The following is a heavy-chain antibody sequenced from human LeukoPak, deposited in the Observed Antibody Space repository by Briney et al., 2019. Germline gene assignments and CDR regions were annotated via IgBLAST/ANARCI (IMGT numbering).Heavy chain of an antibody. CDR1: GGSISSYY. J-gene: IGHJ4*02. Sequence: SETLSLTCTVSGGSISSYYWSWIRQPAGKGLEWIGRIYASGSTKYNPSLKSRVTMSVDTSKNQFSLKLSSVTAADTAVYYCARAISNDDNSGYYYWGQGTLITVSS. CDR2: IYASGST. CDR3: ARAISNDDNSGYYY. V-gene: IGHV4-4*07. D-gene: IGHD3-22*01.